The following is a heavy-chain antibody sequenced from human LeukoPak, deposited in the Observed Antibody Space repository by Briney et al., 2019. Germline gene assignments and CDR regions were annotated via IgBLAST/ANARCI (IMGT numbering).Heavy chain of an antibody. CDR2: IWYDGSNK. CDR1: GFTLSSYA. J-gene: IGHJ4*02. CDR3: ARGLFNYDNSGLNY. V-gene: IGHV3-33*01. Sequence: GGSLRLSRAPSGFTLSSYAMYWVRQAPRKGEEWVTNIWYDGSNKYYADSVKGRFTISRDNSRNTLYLKMNSLRAEDTAVYYCARGLFNYDNSGLNYWGQGTRVTVSS. D-gene: IGHD3-22*01.